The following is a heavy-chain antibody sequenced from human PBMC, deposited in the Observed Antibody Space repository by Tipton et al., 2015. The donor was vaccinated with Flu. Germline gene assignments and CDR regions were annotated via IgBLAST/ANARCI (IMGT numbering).Heavy chain of an antibody. V-gene: IGHV4-38-2*01. CDR1: GNSMRRDYF. D-gene: IGHD3-10*01. J-gene: IGHJ4*02. CDR2: AYHSGST. CDR3: ARSTYYYGSGSSDY. Sequence: TLSLTCAVSGNSMRRDYFWGWIRQPPGKGLEWIGNAYHSGSTYYNPSLKSRVTISLARSKNQFSLRLTSVAAADTAVYYCARSTYYYGSGSSDYWGQGTLVTVSS.